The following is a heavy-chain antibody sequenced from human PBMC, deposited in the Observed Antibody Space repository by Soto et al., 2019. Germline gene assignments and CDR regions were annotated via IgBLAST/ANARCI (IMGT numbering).Heavy chain of an antibody. CDR2: IYYSGST. CDR3: ARVGCSGGSCYSIDY. V-gene: IGHV4-31*03. CDR1: GGSISSGGYY. D-gene: IGHD2-15*01. J-gene: IGHJ4*02. Sequence: SDTLSLTCTVSGGSISSGGYYWSWIRQHPGKGLEWIGYIYYSGSTYYNPSLKSRVTISVDTSKNQFSLKLSSVTAADTAVYYCARVGCSGGSCYSIDYWGQGTLVTVPQ.